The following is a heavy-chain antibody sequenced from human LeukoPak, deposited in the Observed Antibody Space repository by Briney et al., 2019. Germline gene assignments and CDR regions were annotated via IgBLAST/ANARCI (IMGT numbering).Heavy chain of an antibody. D-gene: IGHD3-10*01. V-gene: IGHV3-64*04. J-gene: IGHJ4*02. Sequence: PGGSLRLSCSTSGFTFSSFVMQWVRQTPGKGLEYVSVISTDGSQYYPDSVKGRFTIFRDNSKNTLYLQMNSLRPEDTAIYYCAATRVCGGVLLRPNCLYFEDWGQGTLVTVSS. CDR1: GFTFSSFV. CDR3: AATRVCGGVLLRPNCLYFED. CDR2: ISTDGSQ.